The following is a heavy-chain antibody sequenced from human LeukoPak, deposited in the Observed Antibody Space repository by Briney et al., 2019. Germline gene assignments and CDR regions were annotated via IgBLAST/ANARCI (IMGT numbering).Heavy chain of an antibody. CDR1: GGTFSSYA. Sequence: ASVKVSCKASGGTFSSYAISWVRQAPGQGLEWMGRIIPIFGIANYAQKFQGRVTITADKSTSTAYMELSSLRSEDTAVYYCARDLSYSYFDYWGQGTLVTVSS. J-gene: IGHJ4*02. D-gene: IGHD2-2*02. CDR2: IIPIFGIA. V-gene: IGHV1-69*04. CDR3: ARDLSYSYFDY.